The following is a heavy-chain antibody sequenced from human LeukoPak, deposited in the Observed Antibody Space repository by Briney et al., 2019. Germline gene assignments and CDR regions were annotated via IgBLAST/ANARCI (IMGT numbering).Heavy chain of an antibody. CDR3: ARDRYCSGGSCRDAFDI. CDR1: GYTLTELS. J-gene: IGHJ3*02. Sequence: ASVKVSCKVSGYTLTELSMHWVRQAPGKGLEWMGGFDPEDGETIYAQKFQGRVTMTTDTSTSTAYMELRSLRSDDTAVYYCARDRYCSGGSCRDAFDIWGQGTMVTVSS. V-gene: IGHV1-24*01. CDR2: FDPEDGET. D-gene: IGHD2-15*01.